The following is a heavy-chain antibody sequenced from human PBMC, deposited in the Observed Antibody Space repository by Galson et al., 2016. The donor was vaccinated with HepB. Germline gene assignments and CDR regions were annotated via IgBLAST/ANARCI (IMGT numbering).Heavy chain of an antibody. CDR3: ARAPLEMATIQRGYFDY. V-gene: IGHV3-66*02. D-gene: IGHD5-24*01. Sequence: LRLSCAASGFTVSSDYMNWVRQAPGKGLEWVSVIYSGGTTYYADSVKGRFTISRDNSKNTLYLQMNSLRAEDTAVYYCARAPLEMATIQRGYFDYWGQGTLVTVSS. CDR1: GFTVSSDY. J-gene: IGHJ4*02. CDR2: IYSGGTT.